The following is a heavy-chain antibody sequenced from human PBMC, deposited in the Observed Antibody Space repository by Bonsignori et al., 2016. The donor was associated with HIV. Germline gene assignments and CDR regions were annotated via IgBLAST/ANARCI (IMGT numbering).Heavy chain of an antibody. D-gene: IGHD1-7*01. J-gene: IGHJ4*02. CDR3: ARDNTGTTFDY. CDR1: GFSFGSYW. Sequence: EAQLVESGGDLVQPGGSLRLSCEVSGFSFGSYWMSWVRQAPGKGLEWVGQISQDGSEKYYLGSMKGRFTISRDNAKSTLYLQMNNVRSEDTAVYYCARDNTGTTFDYWGQGT. CDR2: ISQDGSEK. V-gene: IGHV3-7*01.